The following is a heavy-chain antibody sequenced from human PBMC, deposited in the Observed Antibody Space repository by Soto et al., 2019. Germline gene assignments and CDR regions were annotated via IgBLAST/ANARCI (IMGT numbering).Heavy chain of an antibody. Sequence: GAAVKVSCKASGYTFTSYYMHWGRQAPGQGLEWMGIINPSGGSTSYAQKFQGRVTMTRDTSTSTVYMELSSLRSEDTAVYYCARAHTPIIAVAGDAFDIWGQGTMVTVSS. D-gene: IGHD6-19*01. V-gene: IGHV1-46*01. J-gene: IGHJ3*02. CDR2: INPSGGST. CDR1: GYTFTSYY. CDR3: ARAHTPIIAVAGDAFDI.